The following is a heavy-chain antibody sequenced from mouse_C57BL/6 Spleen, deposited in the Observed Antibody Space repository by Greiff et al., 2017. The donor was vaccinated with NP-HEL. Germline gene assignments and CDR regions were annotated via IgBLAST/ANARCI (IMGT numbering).Heavy chain of an antibody. Sequence: EVKLVESGGGLVKPGGSLKLSCAASGFTFSSYAMSWVRQTPEKRLEWVATISDGGSYTYYPDNVKGRFTITRDNAKNNLYLQMSHLKSEDTAMYYCARYVYYDYDDYAMDYWGQGTSVTVSS. CDR2: ISDGGSYT. V-gene: IGHV5-4*03. CDR3: ARYVYYDYDDYAMDY. J-gene: IGHJ4*01. D-gene: IGHD2-4*01. CDR1: GFTFSSYA.